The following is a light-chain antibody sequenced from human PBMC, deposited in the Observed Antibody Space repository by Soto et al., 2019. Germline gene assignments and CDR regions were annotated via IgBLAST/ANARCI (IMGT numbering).Light chain of an antibody. CDR1: SSNLGSNF. CDR3: AAWDDSLSGVV. CDR2: RNN. V-gene: IGLV1-47*01. J-gene: IGLJ3*02. Sequence: QSVLTQPPSASGTPGQRVTISCSGSSSNLGSNFVYWYQQLPGAAPKLLISRNNERPSVVPDRFSGSKSGTSASLAISGLRSEDEADYHCAAWDDSLSGVVFGGGTKLTVL.